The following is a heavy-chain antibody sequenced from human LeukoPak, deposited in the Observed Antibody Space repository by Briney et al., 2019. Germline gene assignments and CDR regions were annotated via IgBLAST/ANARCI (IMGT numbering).Heavy chain of an antibody. Sequence: SETLSLTCTVSGGSVSSDPYYWTWIRQPPGKGLEWIGYVYYSGRTNYNPTLKSRVTISVDTSKNQFSLRLNSVTAADTALYYCVRETATSYYDSAGYYRQTEVFDVWGQGTKVTVSS. D-gene: IGHD3-22*01. CDR2: VYYSGRT. V-gene: IGHV4-61*01. CDR3: VRETATSYYDSAGYYRQTEVFDV. CDR1: GGSVSSDPYY. J-gene: IGHJ3*01.